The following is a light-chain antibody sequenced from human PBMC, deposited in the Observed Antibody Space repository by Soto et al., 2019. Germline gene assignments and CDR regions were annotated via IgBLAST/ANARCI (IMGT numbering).Light chain of an antibody. CDR1: EGVRNF. CDR3: QQYAYGFT. Sequence: EIVMKQSPATLSVSPGERATLSCRASEGVRNFLAWYQYKPGQAPSLLMYAPSTRASAFTDRFIGSGSVTEFTFTISNLQSEDLEVYYCQQYAYGFTFGQGPKMEI. CDR2: APS. V-gene: IGKV3-15*01. J-gene: IGKJ2*01.